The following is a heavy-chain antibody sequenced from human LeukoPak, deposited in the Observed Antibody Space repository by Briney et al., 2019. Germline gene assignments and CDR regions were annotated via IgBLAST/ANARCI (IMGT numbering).Heavy chain of an antibody. CDR1: GGSISSSSYY. J-gene: IGHJ4*02. CDR2: IYYSGST. V-gene: IGHV4-61*01. D-gene: IGHD5-24*01. CDR3: AREGMATTSFDY. Sequence: SETLSLTCTVSGGSISSSSYYWSWIRQPPGKGLEWIGYIYYSGSTNYNPSLKSRVTISVDTSKNQFSLKLSSVTAADTAVYYCAREGMATTSFDYWGQGTLVTVSS.